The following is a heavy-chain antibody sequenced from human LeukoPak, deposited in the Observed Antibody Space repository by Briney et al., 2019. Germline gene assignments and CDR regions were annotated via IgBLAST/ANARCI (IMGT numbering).Heavy chain of an antibody. CDR2: IWSEGSNK. CDR1: GFSISSYG. V-gene: IGHV3-33*08. CDR3: VRDRGTASNYYGMDV. D-gene: IGHD6-13*01. Sequence: GGSLRLSCAASGFSISSYGMHWVRQAPGKGLEWVAVIWSEGSNKYHADSVKGRFTISRDNSKNTLYLQMNSLRAEDTALYYCVRDRGTASNYYGMDVWGLGTTVTVSS. J-gene: IGHJ6*02.